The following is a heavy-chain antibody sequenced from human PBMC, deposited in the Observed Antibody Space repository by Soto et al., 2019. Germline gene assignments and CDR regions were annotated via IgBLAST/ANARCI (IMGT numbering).Heavy chain of an antibody. CDR1: GGSSSGVGVY. Sequence: SETLSLTCTVSGGSSSGVGVYWRGIRKHPGKDLEWIGYVYYSGSTYYDPSLKSRVTISVDTSKNRFSLKLSSVTAADTAVYYCARVGCSSTSCSFVGAFDIWGQGTMVTVSS. D-gene: IGHD2-2*01. J-gene: IGHJ3*02. CDR3: ARVGCSSTSCSFVGAFDI. CDR2: VYYSGST. V-gene: IGHV4-31*03.